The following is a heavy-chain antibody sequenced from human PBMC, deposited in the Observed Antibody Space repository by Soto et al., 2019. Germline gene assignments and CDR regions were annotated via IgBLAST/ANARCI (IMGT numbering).Heavy chain of an antibody. D-gene: IGHD3-16*01. J-gene: IGHJ4*02. Sequence: TLSLTCTVSGGSISTSTYYWGWIRQPPGKGLEWIGTMSYSGSTYYNPPLKSRVTISVDTSRNQFSLNLSSVTAADTAVFYCARHSLRRLTFGGVISPDFDYWGLGILVTVSS. CDR1: GGSISTSTYY. CDR2: MSYSGST. CDR3: ARHSLRRLTFGGVISPDFDY. V-gene: IGHV4-39*01.